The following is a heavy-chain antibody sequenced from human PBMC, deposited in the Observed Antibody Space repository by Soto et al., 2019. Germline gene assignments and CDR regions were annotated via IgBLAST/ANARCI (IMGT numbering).Heavy chain of an antibody. CDR2: IYYSGST. V-gene: IGHV4-31*03. J-gene: IGHJ5*02. CDR1: GGSISSGGYY. Sequence: PSETLSLTCTVSGGSISSGGYYWSWIRQHPGKGLEWLGYIYYSGSTHYNPSLKSRVTISVDTSKNQFSLELSSVTAADTAIYYCARGQNFYDGSGYLHSNWFDPWGQGTLVTVSS. CDR3: ARGQNFYDGSGYLHSNWFDP. D-gene: IGHD3-22*01.